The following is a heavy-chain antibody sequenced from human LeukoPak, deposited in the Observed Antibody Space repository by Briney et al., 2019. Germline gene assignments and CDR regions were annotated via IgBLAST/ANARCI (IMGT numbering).Heavy chain of an antibody. CDR3: ARGRSGSGNYYHAAFDI. J-gene: IGHJ3*02. Sequence: GALRLSCAASGFTFSTYWMNWVRQAPGKGLEWVASIKLDGGENYYVDSVKGRFTISRDNAKNSLSLQMNSLRAEDTAVYYCARGRSGSGNYYHAAFDIWGQGTMVTVSS. V-gene: IGHV3-7*01. D-gene: IGHD3-10*01. CDR1: GFTFSTYW. CDR2: IKLDGGEN.